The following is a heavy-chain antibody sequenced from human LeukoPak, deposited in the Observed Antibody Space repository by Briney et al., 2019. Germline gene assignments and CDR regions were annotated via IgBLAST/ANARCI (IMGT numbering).Heavy chain of an antibody. D-gene: IGHD1-26*01. J-gene: IGHJ4*02. CDR3: PREPFSHRGVGHSEY. CDR1: RFTFSSSA. CDR2: SDYYSCHI. Sequence: GGSLRLSCPGSRFTFSSSAMNWVRQVPGKGLEGVSSSDYYSCHIYYPASVRGRFTTSRHNPRNSVDLQMNSLRVEDTPGYYFPREPFSHRGVGHSEYWGPEDLVAVS. V-gene: IGHV3-21*01.